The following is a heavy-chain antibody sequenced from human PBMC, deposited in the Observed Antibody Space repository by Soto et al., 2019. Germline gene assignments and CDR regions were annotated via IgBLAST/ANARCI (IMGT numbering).Heavy chain of an antibody. CDR1: GYTFTSYD. V-gene: IGHV1-8*01. CDR3: ARWAVGGWSIDPWVNRFVPDAFDI. J-gene: IGHJ3*02. Sequence: ASVKVSCKASGYTFTSYDINWVRQATGQGLEWMGWMNPNSGNTGYAQKFQGRVTMTRNTSISTAYMELSSLRSEDTAVYYWARWAVGGWSIDPWVNRFVPDAFDIRAQGTTVPVSS. D-gene: IGHD2-15*01. CDR2: MNPNSGNT.